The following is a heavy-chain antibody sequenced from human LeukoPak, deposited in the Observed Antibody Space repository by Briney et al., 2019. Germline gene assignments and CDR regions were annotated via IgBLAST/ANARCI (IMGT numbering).Heavy chain of an antibody. CDR3: AKDRSSGYPEWYFDL. Sequence: PGGSLRLSCAASGFTFSNYAMNCVRQPPGKGLEWVSAISGSGANTYYADSVKGRFTISRDNSKNTLYLQMNILRAEDSAVFYCAKDRSSGYPEWYFDLWGRGTLVTVSS. CDR1: GFTFSNYA. V-gene: IGHV3-23*01. CDR2: ISGSGANT. D-gene: IGHD3-22*01. J-gene: IGHJ2*01.